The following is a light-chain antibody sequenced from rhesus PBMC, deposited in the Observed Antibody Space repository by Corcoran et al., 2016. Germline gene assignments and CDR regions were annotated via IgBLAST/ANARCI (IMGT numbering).Light chain of an antibody. CDR2: DAF. J-gene: IGKJ1*01. Sequence: EIVLTQSPATLSLSPGERATLSCRASQSVSSTLAWYQLKPGQVPRLLIYDAFTRATGIPDRFSGSGSGTDFTLTISCLEPEVVGVNYGQKYSNWPWTFGQGTKVEIK. CDR3: QKYSNWPWT. CDR1: QSVSST. V-gene: IGKV3-35*01.